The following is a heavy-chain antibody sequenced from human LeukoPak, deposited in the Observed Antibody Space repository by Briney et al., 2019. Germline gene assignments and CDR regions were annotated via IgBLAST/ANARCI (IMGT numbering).Heavy chain of an antibody. CDR2: IIPILGIA. J-gene: IGHJ6*02. CDR3: ARQTPPYGMDV. V-gene: IGHV1-69*04. Sequence: SVKVSCKASGGTFSSYAISWVRQAPGQGLEWMGRIIPILGIANYAQKFQGRVTITADKSTSTAYMELSSLRSEDTAVYYCARQTPPYGMDVWGQGTTVTASS. CDR1: GGTFSSYA.